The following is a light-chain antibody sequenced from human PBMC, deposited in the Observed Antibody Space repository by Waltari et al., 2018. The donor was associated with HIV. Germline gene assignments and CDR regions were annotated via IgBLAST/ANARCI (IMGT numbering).Light chain of an antibody. CDR2: EVS. CDR3: CSYAGSSTLV. CDR1: SSDVGSYNL. V-gene: IGLV2-23*02. Sequence: QSALPQPASVSGSPGQSLPISSPATSSDVGSYNLVSWYQQHPGKAPKLMIYEVSKRPSGVSNRFSGSKSGNTASLTISGLQAEDEADYYCCSYAGSSTLVFGGGTKLTVL. J-gene: IGLJ2*01.